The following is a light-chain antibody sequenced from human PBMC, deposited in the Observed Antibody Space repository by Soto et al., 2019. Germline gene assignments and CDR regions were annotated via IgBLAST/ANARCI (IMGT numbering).Light chain of an antibody. V-gene: IGKV3-20*01. J-gene: IGKJ1*01. CDR3: QQYGNSPRT. CDR2: GAS. CDR1: QSVSSSY. Sequence: EIVLTQSPGTLSLSPGEIATLSFSASQSVSSSYLAWYQQKPGRAPRLVIYGASSRATGIPDRFSGSGSGTDFTLTIRRLEPEDFAVYYCQQYGNSPRTFGQGTKVDIK.